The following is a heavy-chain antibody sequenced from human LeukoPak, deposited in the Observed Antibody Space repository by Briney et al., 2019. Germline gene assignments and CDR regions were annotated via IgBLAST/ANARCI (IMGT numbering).Heavy chain of an antibody. D-gene: IGHD4-17*01. CDR3: ARDYADYVGYFFFDY. CDR2: IIGGGVAT. CDR1: GFTFNNSA. J-gene: IGHJ4*02. Sequence: RGSLRLSCAASGFTFNNSAMSWGRPALGEGLEWVSYIIGGGVATYYTDSAKGRFTMSSDNSQNTLYLQMNSLRAEDTAVYYCARDYADYVGYFFFDYWGQGTLVSVS. V-gene: IGHV3-23*01.